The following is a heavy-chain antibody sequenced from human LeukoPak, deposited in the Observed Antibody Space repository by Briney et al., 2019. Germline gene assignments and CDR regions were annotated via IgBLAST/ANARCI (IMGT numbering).Heavy chain of an antibody. CDR1: GYTFTGYY. D-gene: IGHD3-22*01. Sequence: GASVKVSCKASGYTFTGYYMHWVRQAPGQGLEWMGWINPNSGGTNYAQKFQGRVTMTRDTSISTAYMELSRLRSDDTAVYYCARSPYYYDSSGYWPDYYFDYWGQGTLVTVSS. V-gene: IGHV1-2*02. J-gene: IGHJ4*02. CDR3: ARSPYYYDSSGYWPDYYFDY. CDR2: INPNSGGT.